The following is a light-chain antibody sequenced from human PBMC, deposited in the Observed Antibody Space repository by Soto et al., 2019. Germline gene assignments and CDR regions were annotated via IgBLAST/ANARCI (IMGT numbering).Light chain of an antibody. V-gene: IGKV1-8*01. CDR3: QQYYSYPWT. J-gene: IGKJ1*01. CDR2: AAS. Sequence: IRMNQSRSSFSTSTGDRVSITSLASQGISSYLAWYQQKPGKAPKLLIYAASTLQSGVPSRFSGSGSGTDFTLTISCLQSEDFATYYCQQYYSYPWTFGQGTKVDI. CDR1: QGISSY.